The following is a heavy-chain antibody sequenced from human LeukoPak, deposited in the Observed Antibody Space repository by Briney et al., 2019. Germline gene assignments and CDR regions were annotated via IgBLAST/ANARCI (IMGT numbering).Heavy chain of an antibody. J-gene: IGHJ4*02. CDR2: IYYSGST. V-gene: IGHV4-39*01. Sequence: SETLSLTCTVSGGSISSSSYYWCWIRQPPGKGLEWIGSIYYSGSTYYNPSLKSRVTISVDTSKNQFSLKLSSVTAADTAVYYCARQNFESAMVRVYYFDYWGQGTLVTVSS. CDR1: GGSISSSSYY. D-gene: IGHD5-18*01. CDR3: ARQNFESAMVRVYYFDY.